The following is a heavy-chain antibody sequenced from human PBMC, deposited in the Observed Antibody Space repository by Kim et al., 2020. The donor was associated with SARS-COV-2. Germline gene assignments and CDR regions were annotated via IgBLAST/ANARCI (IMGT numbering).Heavy chain of an antibody. CDR2: INAGNGNT. CDR1: GYTFTSYA. Sequence: ASVKVSCKASGYTFTSYAMHWVRQAPGQRLEWMGWINAGNGNTKYSQKFQGRVTITRDTSASTTYMELSSLRSEDTAVYYCARMTGLTTNRESSGWTGGDYWGQGTLVTVSS. V-gene: IGHV1-3*01. CDR3: ARMTGLTTNRESSGWTGGDY. D-gene: IGHD6-19*01. J-gene: IGHJ4*02.